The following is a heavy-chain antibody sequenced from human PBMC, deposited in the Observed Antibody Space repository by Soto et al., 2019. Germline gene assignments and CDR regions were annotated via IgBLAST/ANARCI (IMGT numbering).Heavy chain of an antibody. D-gene: IGHD3-22*01. CDR3: ARVKGRPDGDYYDSSGYYWLGAFDI. J-gene: IGHJ3*02. CDR1: GGTFSSYA. CDR2: IIPIFGTA. Sequence: QVQLVQSGAEVKKPGSSVKVSCKASGGTFSSYAISWVRQAPGQGLEWMGGIIPIFGTANYAQKFQGRVTITADESTSTAYMELSSLRSEDTAVYYCARVKGRPDGDYYDSSGYYWLGAFDIWGQGTMVTVSS. V-gene: IGHV1-69*01.